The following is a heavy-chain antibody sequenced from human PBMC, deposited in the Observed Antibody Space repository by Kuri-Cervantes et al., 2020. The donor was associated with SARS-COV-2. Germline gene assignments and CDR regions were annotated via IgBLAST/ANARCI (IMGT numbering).Heavy chain of an antibody. D-gene: IGHD6-25*01. V-gene: IGHV1-2*04. CDR2: INPNSGGT. Sequence: ASVKVSCKASGYTFTGYYMHWVRQAPGQGLEWMGWINPNSGGTNYAQKFQGWVTMTRDTSISTAYMELSRLRSDDTAVYYCARGRSYHPDSSGVYYYYYYGMDVWGQGTTVTVSS. J-gene: IGHJ6*02. CDR1: GYTFTGYY. CDR3: ARGRSYHPDSSGVYYYYYYGMDV.